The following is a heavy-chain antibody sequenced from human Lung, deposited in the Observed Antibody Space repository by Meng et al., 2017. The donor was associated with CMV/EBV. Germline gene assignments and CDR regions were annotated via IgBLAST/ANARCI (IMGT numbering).Heavy chain of an antibody. CDR1: SSYY. V-gene: IGHV3-53*01. CDR2: IYSGGST. J-gene: IGHJ6*02. Sequence: SSYYWGWIRQPPGKGLEWVSIIYSGGSTYYADSVGGRFTISRDNSKNTLYLQMNSLRAEDTAVYFCARSNDYYYYGMDVWGQGXTVTVSS. CDR3: ARSNDYYYYGMDV.